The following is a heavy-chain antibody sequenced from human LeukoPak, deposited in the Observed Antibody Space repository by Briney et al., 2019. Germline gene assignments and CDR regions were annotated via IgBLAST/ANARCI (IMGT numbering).Heavy chain of an antibody. CDR2: LYYSGSS. J-gene: IGHJ4*02. D-gene: IGHD3-16*01. Sequence: PGKGLEWIGSLYYSGSSYYNPSLKSRVTISADTSKNQFSLKLTSVTAADTAVYYCVLMAGYWGQGTLVTVSS. CDR3: VLMAGY. V-gene: IGHV4-39*01.